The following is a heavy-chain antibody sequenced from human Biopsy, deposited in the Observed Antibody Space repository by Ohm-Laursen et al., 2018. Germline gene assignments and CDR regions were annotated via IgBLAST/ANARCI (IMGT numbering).Heavy chain of an antibody. J-gene: IGHJ2*01. Sequence: SDTLSLTCTVSGGFISSHYWTWIRQPAGKGLEWIGHIYSSGSTNYYPSLKSRVTMSVDTSKNQFSLKLSSMTAADTAVYFCARQYYGSGMLSYFDLWGRGTLVTVSS. CDR3: ARQYYGSGMLSYFDL. V-gene: IGHV4-4*07. CDR2: IYSSGST. CDR1: GGFISSHY. D-gene: IGHD3-10*01.